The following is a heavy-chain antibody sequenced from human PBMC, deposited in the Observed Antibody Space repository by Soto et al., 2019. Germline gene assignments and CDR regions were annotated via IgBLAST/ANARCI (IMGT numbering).Heavy chain of an antibody. V-gene: IGHV3-23*01. CDR3: ARDSKNFYDSSGYYYERRSTLDY. Sequence: GGSLRLSCAASGFTFDAYAMAWVHQAPGKGLEWVSAIGSSGGNKYYGDSVKGRFTISRDNSKNTLYLQMNSLRAEDTAVYYCARDSKNFYDSSGYYYERRSTLDYWGQGTLVTVYS. J-gene: IGHJ4*02. CDR2: IGSSGGNK. D-gene: IGHD3-22*01. CDR1: GFTFDAYA.